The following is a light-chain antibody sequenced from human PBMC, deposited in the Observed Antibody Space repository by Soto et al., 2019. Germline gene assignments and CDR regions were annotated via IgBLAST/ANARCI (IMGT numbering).Light chain of an antibody. CDR3: QQYGSSPQT. V-gene: IGKV3-20*01. Sequence: EIVMTQSPATLSVSPGERVTLSCRASQSLTRNLAWYQHKPGQSPRLLIYAASSRATGIPDRFSGSGSGTDFTLTISRLEPEDFAVYYCQQYGSSPQTFGQGTKVDIK. CDR2: AAS. CDR1: QSLTRN. J-gene: IGKJ1*01.